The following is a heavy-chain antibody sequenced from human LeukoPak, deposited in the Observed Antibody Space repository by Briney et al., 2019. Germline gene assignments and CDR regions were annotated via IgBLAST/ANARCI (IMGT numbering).Heavy chain of an antibody. Sequence: ASVKVSCKASGYTFTSYYMHWVRQAPGQGLEWMGIINPSGGSTSYAQKFQGRVTMTRDTSTSTVYMELSSLRSEDTAVYYCARDGGRDIVLMVYAILGYWGQGTLVTVSS. CDR3: ARDGGRDIVLMVYAILGY. CDR2: INPSGGST. D-gene: IGHD2-8*01. V-gene: IGHV1-46*01. CDR1: GYTFTSYY. J-gene: IGHJ4*02.